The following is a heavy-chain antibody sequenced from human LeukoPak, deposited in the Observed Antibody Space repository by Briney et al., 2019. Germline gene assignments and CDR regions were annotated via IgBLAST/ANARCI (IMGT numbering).Heavy chain of an antibody. J-gene: IGHJ4*02. V-gene: IGHV3-23*01. CDR2: IFGSGGST. D-gene: IGHD6-19*01. CDR1: GFTFSSYA. CDR3: AKTTTGYSSGRYPGWPVDY. Sequence: GGSLRLSCAASGFTFSSYAMYWVRQAPGKGLEWVSGIFGSGGSTHYADSVKGRFTISRDNSKNTVYLQMNSLRAEDTAVYYCAKTTTGYSSGRYPGWPVDYWGQGTLVTISS.